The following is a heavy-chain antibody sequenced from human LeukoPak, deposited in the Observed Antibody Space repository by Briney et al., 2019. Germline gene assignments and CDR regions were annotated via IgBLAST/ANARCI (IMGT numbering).Heavy chain of an antibody. Sequence: SETLSLTCTVSGGSFTTHYWSWIRQPPGKGLEWIGYISYIGSTNYNPSLKSRVTISINTSKNQVSLMLTSVTAADTAVYYCASDSVSMNAFDAWGQGTMVTVSS. CDR3: ASDSVSMNAFDA. J-gene: IGHJ3*01. CDR1: GGSFTTHY. V-gene: IGHV4-59*11. CDR2: ISYIGST. D-gene: IGHD3-22*01.